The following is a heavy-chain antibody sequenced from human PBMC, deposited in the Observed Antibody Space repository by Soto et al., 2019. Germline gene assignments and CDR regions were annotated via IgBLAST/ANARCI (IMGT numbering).Heavy chain of an antibody. CDR1: GFTFGSYA. Sequence: EVQLLESGGGLVQPGGSLRLSCAASGFTFGSYAMSWVRQAPGKGLEWVSLVTYSGANTYYAGSVTVRFTISRDNSRNTLYLQMSSLRVEDTAVYYCATPSLSTGGYSSFDSWGRGPMVTVSS. CDR3: ATPSLSTGGYSSFDS. D-gene: IGHD1-26*01. CDR2: VTYSGANT. J-gene: IGHJ4*02. V-gene: IGHV3-23*01.